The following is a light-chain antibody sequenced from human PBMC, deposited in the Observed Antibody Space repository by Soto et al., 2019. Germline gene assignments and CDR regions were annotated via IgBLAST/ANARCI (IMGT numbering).Light chain of an antibody. CDR2: DAS. CDR3: QQRSNWPLLS. V-gene: IGKV3-11*01. Sequence: EIVLTQSPATLSLSPGERATLSCRASQSVSSSLAWYQQKPGQAPRLLIYDASNRATGIPARFSGSGSGTDFTLTISSLEPEYFAVYYCQQRSNWPLLSFGGGTKVEMK. J-gene: IGKJ4*01. CDR1: QSVSSS.